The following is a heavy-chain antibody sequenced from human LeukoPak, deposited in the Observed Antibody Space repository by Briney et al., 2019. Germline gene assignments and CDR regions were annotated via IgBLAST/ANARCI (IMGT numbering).Heavy chain of an antibody. V-gene: IGHV1-18*01. CDR3: ARGGRTAGDAFDI. D-gene: IGHD6-13*01. Sequence: ASVKVSCKASGYTFTSYGITCVRQVPGQGPEWMGWISAYSGDTAYAQKLQGRVTMTTDTSTSTVYLELRSLRSDDTAVYYCARGGRTAGDAFDIWGQGTMVTVSS. CDR2: ISAYSGDT. J-gene: IGHJ3*02. CDR1: GYTFTSYG.